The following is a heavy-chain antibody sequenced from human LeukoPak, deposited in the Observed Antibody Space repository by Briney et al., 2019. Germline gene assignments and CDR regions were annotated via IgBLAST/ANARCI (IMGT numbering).Heavy chain of an antibody. CDR3: ARENDYGDFYFDY. J-gene: IGHJ4*02. CDR1: GGSISSGGYS. Sequence: PSQTLSLTCAVSGGSISSGGYSWSWIRQPPGKGLEWIGYIYHSGSTYYNPSLKSRVTISVDRSKNQFSLKLSSVTAADTAVYYCARENDYGDFYFDYWGQGTLVTVSS. V-gene: IGHV4-30-2*01. D-gene: IGHD4-17*01. CDR2: IYHSGST.